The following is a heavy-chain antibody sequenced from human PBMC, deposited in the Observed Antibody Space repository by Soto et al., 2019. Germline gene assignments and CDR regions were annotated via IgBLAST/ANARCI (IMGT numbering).Heavy chain of an antibody. J-gene: IGHJ4*02. CDR1: GGTSSSSA. V-gene: IGHV1-69*13. Sequence: SVQVSCKDSGGTSSSSAISWVRQAPGQGLEWMGGIIPIFGTANYAQTFQGRVTITADESTSTAYMELSSLRSEDMAVYYCARYANVDTAMVTDSYFDYWGQGTLVTVSS. D-gene: IGHD5-18*01. CDR2: IIPIFGTA. CDR3: ARYANVDTAMVTDSYFDY.